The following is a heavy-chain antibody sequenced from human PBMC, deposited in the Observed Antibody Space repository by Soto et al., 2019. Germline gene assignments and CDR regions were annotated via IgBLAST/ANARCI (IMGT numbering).Heavy chain of an antibody. V-gene: IGHV1-69*06. J-gene: IGHJ4*02. CDR2: IIPIFGTA. D-gene: IGHD3-22*01. CDR1: GDTFSSCA. Sequence: ASVKVSCKASGDTFSSCAISWVRQAPGQGLEWMGGIIPIFGTANYAQKFKGRVTITADKSTSTAYMELISLRSEDTAMYYCARGWYYYDSSGYAFDYWGQGTQVTVSS. CDR3: ARGWYYYDSSGYAFDY.